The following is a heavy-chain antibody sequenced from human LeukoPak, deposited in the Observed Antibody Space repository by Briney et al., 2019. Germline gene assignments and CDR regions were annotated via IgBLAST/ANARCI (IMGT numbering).Heavy chain of an antibody. CDR3: ARENAFDTGMDV. CDR2: IGTAGDT. V-gene: IGHV3-13*01. Sequence: GGSLRLSCAASGFTFSSYDMHWVRQATGKGLEWVSAIGTAGDTYYPGSVKGRFTTSRENAKNSLYLQMSSLRAGDTAVYYCARENAFDTGMDVWSQGTTVTVSS. D-gene: IGHD3-16*01. CDR1: GFTFSSYD. J-gene: IGHJ6*02.